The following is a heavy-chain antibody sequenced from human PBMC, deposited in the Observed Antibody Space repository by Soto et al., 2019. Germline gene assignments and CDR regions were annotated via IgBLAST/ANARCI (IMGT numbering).Heavy chain of an antibody. CDR3: AAWDISNI. J-gene: IGHJ4*02. V-gene: IGHV3-7*01. Sequence: GSLRASGTVFGFSINTYWMNWIRQTPGKGLEWVANINPEGNAKTYVDPVKGRFFVSRDNTRNSLDLQMTSLRVEDSAIYFCAAWDISNIWGQGILVTVSS. CDR2: INPEGNAK. CDR1: GFSINTYW. D-gene: IGHD2-15*01.